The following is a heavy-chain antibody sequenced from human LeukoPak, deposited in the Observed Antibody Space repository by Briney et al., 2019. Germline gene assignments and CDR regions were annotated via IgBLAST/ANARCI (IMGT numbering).Heavy chain of an antibody. Sequence: SETLSLTCTVSGDSISSYYWSWIRQPPGKGLEWIGYIYYSGSTNYNPSLKSRVTISVDTSKSQFSLKLSSVTAADTAVYYCTRHYSSSWYLAEYFQHWGQGTLVTVSS. CDR2: IYYSGST. CDR1: GDSISSYY. D-gene: IGHD6-13*01. V-gene: IGHV4-59*08. CDR3: TRHYSSSWYLAEYFQH. J-gene: IGHJ1*01.